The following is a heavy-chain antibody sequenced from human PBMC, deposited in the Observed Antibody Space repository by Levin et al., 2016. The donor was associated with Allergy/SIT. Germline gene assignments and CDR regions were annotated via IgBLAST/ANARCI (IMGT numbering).Heavy chain of an antibody. CDR1: GFTFSDYA. Sequence: GESLKISCAASGFTFSDYAMTWVRQAPGKGLEWVSTSSTSGGTAYYADAVRGRFTISRDNAKNSLYLQMNSLRAEDTAVYYCASRGSYRSIVYWGQGTLVTVSS. D-gene: IGHD3-16*02. V-gene: IGHV3-23*01. CDR3: ASRGSYRSIVY. CDR2: SSTSGGTA. J-gene: IGHJ4*02.